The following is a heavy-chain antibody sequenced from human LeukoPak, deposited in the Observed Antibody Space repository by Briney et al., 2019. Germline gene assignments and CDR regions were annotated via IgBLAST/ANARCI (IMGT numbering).Heavy chain of an antibody. CDR3: ARGEPGTMMGVDF. V-gene: IGHV3-30*04. D-gene: IGHD1-1*01. Sequence: GGSLRLSCAASGFTFSSCTMHWVRQAPGKGREWMAIMSSDGSNKYYGDSVKGRFTVSRDTSKNTVYLQMNSLRVEDTAVYYCARGEPGTMMGVDFWGQGTLVTVSS. CDR2: MSSDGSNK. J-gene: IGHJ4*02. CDR1: GFTFSSCT.